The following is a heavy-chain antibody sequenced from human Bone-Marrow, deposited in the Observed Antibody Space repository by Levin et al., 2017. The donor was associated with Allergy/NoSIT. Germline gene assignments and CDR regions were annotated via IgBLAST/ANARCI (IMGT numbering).Heavy chain of an antibody. CDR1: GFTFSSYG. Sequence: GGSLRLSCAASGFTFSSYGMHWVRQAPGKGLEWVAVILHDGSNKYYADSVRGRFTISRDNSKNTLYLQMNTLRAEDTAVYYCAREILVTGPFDNWGQGTLVTVSS. CDR3: AREILVTGPFDN. J-gene: IGHJ4*02. D-gene: IGHD3-22*01. CDR2: ILHDGSNK. V-gene: IGHV3-30*03.